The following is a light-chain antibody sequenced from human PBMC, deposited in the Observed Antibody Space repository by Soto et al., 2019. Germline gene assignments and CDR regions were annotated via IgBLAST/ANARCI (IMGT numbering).Light chain of an antibody. J-gene: IGKJ4*01. CDR1: QSVRSN. V-gene: IGKV3-15*01. Sequence: IIGTPSAITLSVSPAERATLSYRASQSVRSNLAWYQQKPGQAPRLLIYGAFSRATGVPDRFSGSGSGTDFTLTISRLQPEDFATYYCQQYNSYPLTFGGGTKVDI. CDR2: GAF. CDR3: QQYNSYPLT.